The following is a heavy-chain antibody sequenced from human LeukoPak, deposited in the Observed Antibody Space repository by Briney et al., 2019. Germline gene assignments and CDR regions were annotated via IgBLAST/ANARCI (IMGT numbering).Heavy chain of an antibody. CDR1: WGSFSGYY. V-gene: IGHV4-34*01. CDR3: ARAGELGIVVVPAAKLFDY. CDR2: INHSGST. Sequence: SETLALTWAGYWGSFSGYYWNWIGQPPGKGLGWIGEINHSGSTNYNPSLNSRVTISVDPSKNQFSLKLRSVTAADTAVYHCARAGELGIVVVPAAKLFDYWGQGTLVTVSS. D-gene: IGHD2-2*03. J-gene: IGHJ4*02.